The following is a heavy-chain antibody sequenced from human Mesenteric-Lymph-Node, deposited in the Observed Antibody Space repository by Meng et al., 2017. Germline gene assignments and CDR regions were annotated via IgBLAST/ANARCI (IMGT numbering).Heavy chain of an antibody. CDR2: ISYDGSKK. CDR3: ARVMVRGYCSSTSCYAYYYGMDV. J-gene: IGHJ6*02. Sequence: LTCAASGFTFSSYAMHWVRQAPGKGLEWVAVISYDGSKKYYADSVKGRFTISRDNSKNTLYLQMNSLRAEDTAVYYCARVMVRGYCSSTSCYAYYYGMDVWGQGTTVTVSS. V-gene: IGHV3-30*01. D-gene: IGHD2-2*01. CDR1: GFTFSSYA.